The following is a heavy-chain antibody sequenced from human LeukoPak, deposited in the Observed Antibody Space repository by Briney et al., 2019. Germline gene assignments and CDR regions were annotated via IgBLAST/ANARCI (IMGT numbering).Heavy chain of an antibody. CDR3: ARGPERTRYYDSSGYQTDY. CDR2: INTNTGNP. V-gene: IGHV7-4-1*02. CDR1: GYIFTTYI. D-gene: IGHD3-22*01. Sequence: GASVKVSCKASGYIFTTYIMNWVRQAPGQGLEWMGWINTNTGNPTYAQGFTGRFVFSLDTSVSTAYLQISSLKAEDTAVYYCARGPERTRYYDSSGYQTDYWGQGTLVTVSS. J-gene: IGHJ4*02.